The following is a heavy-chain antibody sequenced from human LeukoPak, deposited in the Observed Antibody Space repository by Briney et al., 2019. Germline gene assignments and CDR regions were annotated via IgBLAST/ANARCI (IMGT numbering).Heavy chain of an antibody. CDR2: INPNSGGT. CDR1: GYTFTGYH. J-gene: IGHJ6*03. V-gene: IGHV1-2*02. Sequence: ASVKVSCKASGYTFTGYHMHWVRQAPGQGLEWMGWINPNSGGTNYAQKFQGRVTMTRDTSISTAYMELSRLRSDDTAVYYCARDKQYCSGGSCYFRRSYYYYMDVWGKGTTVTISS. CDR3: ARDKQYCSGGSCYFRRSYYYYMDV. D-gene: IGHD2-15*01.